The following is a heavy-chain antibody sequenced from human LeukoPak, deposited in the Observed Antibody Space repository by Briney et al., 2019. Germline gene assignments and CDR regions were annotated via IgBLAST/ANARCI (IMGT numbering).Heavy chain of an antibody. J-gene: IGHJ4*02. Sequence: GGSLRLSCAASGFTFSSYSMNWVRQAPGKGLEWVSSISSSSSYIYYADSVKGRFTISRDNSKNTLYLQMNSLRAEDTAVYYCARDLGGRRDYWGQGTLVTVSS. CDR3: ARDLGGRRDY. D-gene: IGHD3-16*01. CDR2: ISSSSSYI. CDR1: GFTFSSYS. V-gene: IGHV3-21*01.